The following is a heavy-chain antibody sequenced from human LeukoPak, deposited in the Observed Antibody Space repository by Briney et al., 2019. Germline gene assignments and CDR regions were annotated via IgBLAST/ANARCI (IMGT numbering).Heavy chain of an antibody. D-gene: IGHD3-10*01. J-gene: IGHJ4*02. Sequence: ASVKVSCKASGGTFSSYAISWVRQAPGQGLEWMGRIIPILGIANYAQKFQGRVTITADKSTSTAYMELSSLRSEDTAVYYCARDPPLSITMVRGAVGGYWGQGTLVTVSS. V-gene: IGHV1-69*04. CDR1: GGTFSSYA. CDR2: IIPILGIA. CDR3: ARDPPLSITMVRGAVGGY.